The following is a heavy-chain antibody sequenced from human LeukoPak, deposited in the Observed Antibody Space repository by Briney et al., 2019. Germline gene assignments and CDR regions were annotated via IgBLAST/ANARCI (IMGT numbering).Heavy chain of an antibody. V-gene: IGHV3-48*02. Sequence: PGGSLRLSCAASGFTFSSYSMNWVRQAPGKGLEWVSYISSSSSTIYYADSVKGRFTISRDNAKNSLYLQMNSLRDEDTAVYYCARDCQRGSSYYDFWSGHDAFDIWGQGTMVTVSS. J-gene: IGHJ3*02. D-gene: IGHD3-3*01. CDR1: GFTFSSYS. CDR3: ARDCQRGSSYYDFWSGHDAFDI. CDR2: ISSSSSTI.